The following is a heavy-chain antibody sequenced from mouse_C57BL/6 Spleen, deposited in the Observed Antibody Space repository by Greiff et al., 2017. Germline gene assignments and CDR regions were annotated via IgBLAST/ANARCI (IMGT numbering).Heavy chain of an antibody. CDR3: ARAYSPGFAY. D-gene: IGHD2-12*01. Sequence: VQLQQPGAELVRPGSSVKLSCKASGYTFTSYWMHWVKQRPIQGLEWIGNIDPSDSETHYNQKFKDKATLTVDKSSSTAYLQLSSLTSEDSAVYYCARAYSPGFAYWGQGTLVTVSA. CDR1: GYTFTSYW. CDR2: IDPSDSET. J-gene: IGHJ3*01. V-gene: IGHV1-52*01.